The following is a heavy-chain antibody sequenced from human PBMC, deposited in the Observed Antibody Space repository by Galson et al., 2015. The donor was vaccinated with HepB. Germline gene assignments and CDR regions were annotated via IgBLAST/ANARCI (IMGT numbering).Heavy chain of an antibody. CDR1: GFTFSSYG. Sequence: SLRLSCAASGFTFSSYGMHWVRQAPGKGLEWVAVISYDGSNKYYADSVKGRFTISIDNSKNTLYLQMNSLRAEDTAVYYCSGLSSGYYHFDYWGQGTLVTVSS. V-gene: IGHV3-30*03. CDR2: ISYDGSNK. CDR3: SGLSSGYYHFDY. D-gene: IGHD3-22*01. J-gene: IGHJ4*02.